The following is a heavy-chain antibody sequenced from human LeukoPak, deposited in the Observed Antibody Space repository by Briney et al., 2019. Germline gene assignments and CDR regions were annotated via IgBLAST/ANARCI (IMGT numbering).Heavy chain of an antibody. J-gene: IGHJ3*02. CDR2: IYNDGST. V-gene: IGHV3-53*01. CDR1: GFTFSSSY. Sequence: GGSLRLSCAASGFTFSSSYMSWVRQAPGKGLEWVSIIYNDGSTYYADSMKGRFTISRDNSKNTLYLQVNSLRAEDTAMYYCARNILFAFDIWGQGTMVTVSS. CDR3: ARNILFAFDI.